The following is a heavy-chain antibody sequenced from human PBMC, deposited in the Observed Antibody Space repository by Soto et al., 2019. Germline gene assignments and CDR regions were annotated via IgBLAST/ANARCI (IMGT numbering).Heavy chain of an antibody. CDR1: GGSISSSSYY. CDR3: ARGRRWFGELSFPYHYVIDV. J-gene: IGHJ6*02. D-gene: IGHD3-10*01. Sequence: PSETLSLTCTVSGGSISSSSYYWSWIRQHPGKGLEWIGYIYYSGSTYYNPSLKSRVTISVDTSKNQFSLKLSSVTAADTAVYYCARGRRWFGELSFPYHYVIDVWGQRSTDTGSS. CDR2: IYYSGST. V-gene: IGHV4-31*03.